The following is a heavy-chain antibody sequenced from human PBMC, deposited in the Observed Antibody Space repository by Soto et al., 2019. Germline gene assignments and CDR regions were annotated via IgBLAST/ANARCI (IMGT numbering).Heavy chain of an antibody. D-gene: IGHD3-10*01. CDR1: GGSLSNYD. Sequence: SDTLSLTCTVSGGSLSNYDWSLIRQPPGKGLEWIGDIYYSGSTNYNPSLKSRVTISVDTSNNKFSLKLNSMTAADTGVYYCARHNYGSGSTYFDSWAQGTL. CDR2: IYYSGST. V-gene: IGHV4-59*08. J-gene: IGHJ4*02. CDR3: ARHNYGSGSTYFDS.